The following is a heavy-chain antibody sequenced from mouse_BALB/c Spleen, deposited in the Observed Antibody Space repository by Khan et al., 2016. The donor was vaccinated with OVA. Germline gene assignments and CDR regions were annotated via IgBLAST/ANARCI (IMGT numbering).Heavy chain of an antibody. J-gene: IGHJ2*01. Sequence: EVELVESGGDLVKPGGSLKLSCAASGFPFSTYGMSWVRQTPDKRLEWVATISRSSSYTYYPDSVKGRFTISRDNAKNTLYLQMSSLKSEDIGMYYCARLLPSYFDYWGQGTTLTVSS. D-gene: IGHD1-1*01. CDR3: ARLLPSYFDY. CDR2: ISRSSSYT. CDR1: GFPFSTYG. V-gene: IGHV5-6*01.